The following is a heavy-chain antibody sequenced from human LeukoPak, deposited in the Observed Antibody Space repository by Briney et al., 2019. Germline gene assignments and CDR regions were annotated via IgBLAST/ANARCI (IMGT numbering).Heavy chain of an antibody. CDR3: ARAPKNHFDPSGHDAFDV. CDR1: GYTFTNYW. V-gene: IGHV5-51*01. Sequence: GESLKISCKGSGYTFTNYWIGWVRQMPGKGLEWMGIIWPDDSDSRYSPSFQGQVTISVDKSISTAYVHWNSLKASDTAMYYCARAPKNHFDPSGHDAFDVWGQGTMVTVSS. D-gene: IGHD6-19*01. CDR2: IWPDDSDS. J-gene: IGHJ3*01.